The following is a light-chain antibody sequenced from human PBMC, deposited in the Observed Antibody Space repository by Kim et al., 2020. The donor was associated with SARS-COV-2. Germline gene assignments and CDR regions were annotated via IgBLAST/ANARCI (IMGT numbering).Light chain of an antibody. CDR2: GKN. CDR3: NSRDSGAKFVM. J-gene: IGLJ3*02. Sequence: SSELTQDPAVSVALGQTVRITCQGDSLRSYYASWYQQKPGQAPILVIHGKNNRPSGIPDRFSGSSSGDTASLTITGAQAEDEADYYCNSRDSGAKFVMFGGGTQLTVL. V-gene: IGLV3-19*01. CDR1: SLRSYY.